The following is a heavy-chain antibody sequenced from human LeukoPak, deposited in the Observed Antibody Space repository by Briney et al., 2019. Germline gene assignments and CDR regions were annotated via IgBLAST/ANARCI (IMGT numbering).Heavy chain of an antibody. CDR3: AKVAVRSSGYYSLRYFDY. CDR2: ISGSGGST. V-gene: IGHV3-23*01. J-gene: IGHJ4*02. Sequence: GGSLRLSCAASGFTFSSYAMSWVRQAPGKGLEWVSAISGSGGSTYYADSVKGRFTISRDNSKNTLYLQMNSLRAEDTAVYYCAKVAVRSSGYYSLRYFDYWGQGTLATVSS. CDR1: GFTFSSYA. D-gene: IGHD3-22*01.